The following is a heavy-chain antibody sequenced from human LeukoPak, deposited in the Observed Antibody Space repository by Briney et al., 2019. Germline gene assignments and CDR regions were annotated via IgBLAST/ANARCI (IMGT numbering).Heavy chain of an antibody. V-gene: IGHV3-48*01. D-gene: IGHD3-22*01. J-gene: IGHJ1*01. Sequence: PGGSLRLSCAASGFTFSSYSMNWVRQAPGKGLEWVSYISSSSSTIYYADSVKGRFTISRDNSKNTLYLQMNSLRAEDTAVYYCAKDPYEVVITIFFQHWGQGTLVTVSS. CDR1: GFTFSSYS. CDR3: AKDPYEVVITIFFQH. CDR2: ISSSSSTI.